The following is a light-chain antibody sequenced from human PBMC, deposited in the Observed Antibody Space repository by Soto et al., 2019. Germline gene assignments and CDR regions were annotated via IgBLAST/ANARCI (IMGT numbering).Light chain of an antibody. J-gene: IGKJ1*01. V-gene: IGKV3-15*01. CDR1: QSVRSY. CDR3: QQYDDWPPT. Sequence: EIVLTQSPATLSVSPGERATLSCRASQSVRSYLGWYQQKPGQAPRLLIYGASTRASGIPARFSGSGSATEFTLTISGLQSEDFAIYYCQQYDDWPPTFGQGTKVDIK. CDR2: GAS.